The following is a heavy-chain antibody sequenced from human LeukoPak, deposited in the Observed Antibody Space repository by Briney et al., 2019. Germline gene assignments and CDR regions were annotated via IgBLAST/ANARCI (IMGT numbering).Heavy chain of an antibody. V-gene: IGHV1-18*04. D-gene: IGHD3-10*01. CDR2: ISAYNGKT. CDR1: GFTFTSHG. Sequence: ASVKVSCKASGFTFTSHGFTCVRQAPGQGLEWMGWISAYNGKTNYAQKLQGRVTMSTDTSTGTVYMGLRSLRSDDTALYYCARGGLSGSGSIDYWGQGTLVTVSS. J-gene: IGHJ4*02. CDR3: ARGGLSGSGSIDY.